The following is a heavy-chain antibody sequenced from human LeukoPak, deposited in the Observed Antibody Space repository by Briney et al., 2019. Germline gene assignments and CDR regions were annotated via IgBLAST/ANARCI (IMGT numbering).Heavy chain of an antibody. Sequence: PSETLSLTCTASGGSISSYYWSWIRQPPGKGLEWMGEINHSGSTNYNPSLKSRVTISVDTSKNQFSLKLSSVTAADTAVYYCARAKNSSGWYRVLDYWGQGTLVTVSS. CDR2: INHSGST. CDR3: ARAKNSSGWYRVLDY. V-gene: IGHV4-34*01. CDR1: GGSISSYY. J-gene: IGHJ4*02. D-gene: IGHD6-19*01.